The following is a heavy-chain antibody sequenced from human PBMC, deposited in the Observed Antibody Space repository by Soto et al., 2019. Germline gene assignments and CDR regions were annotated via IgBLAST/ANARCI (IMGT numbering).Heavy chain of an antibody. D-gene: IGHD3-10*01. V-gene: IGHV1-18*01. CDR3: ARDLDGSGNYYTDY. J-gene: IGHJ4*02. CDR1: GYTFSSIG. CDR2: IRPHNGNT. Sequence: ASVKVSCKASGYTFSSIGISWVRQAPGQGLEWMGWIRPHNGNTYYAQRLQGRVTMTTDTSTSTAYMELRSLRSDDTAVYYCARDLDGSGNYYTDYWGQGTLVTVS.